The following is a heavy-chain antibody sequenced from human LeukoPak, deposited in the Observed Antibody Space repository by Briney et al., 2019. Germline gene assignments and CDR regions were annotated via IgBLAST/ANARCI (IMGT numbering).Heavy chain of an antibody. CDR2: IYYSGST. CDR3: ARVGGATRFDY. D-gene: IGHD5-24*01. CDR1: GGSISSYY. V-gene: IGHV4-59*01. Sequence: SETLSLTCTVSGGSISSYYWSWIRQPPGKGLERIGYIYYSGSTNYNPSLKSRVTISVDTSKKQFSLKLSSVTAADTAVYYCARVGGATRFDYWGQGTLVTVSS. J-gene: IGHJ4*02.